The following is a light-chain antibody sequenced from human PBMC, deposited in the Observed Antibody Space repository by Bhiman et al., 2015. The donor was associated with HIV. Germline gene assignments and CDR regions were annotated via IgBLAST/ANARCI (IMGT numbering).Light chain of an antibody. CDR3: NSYTSSSSLV. Sequence: QSVLTQPPSVSGSPGQSITISCTGTSRDVGGYDYVSWYQQHPGKAPKLMIYDVSNRPSGVSNRFSGSKSGNTASLTISGLQAEDEADYFCNSYTSSSSLVFGTGTKVTVL. J-gene: IGLJ1*01. V-gene: IGLV2-14*03. CDR1: SRDVGGYDY. CDR2: DVS.